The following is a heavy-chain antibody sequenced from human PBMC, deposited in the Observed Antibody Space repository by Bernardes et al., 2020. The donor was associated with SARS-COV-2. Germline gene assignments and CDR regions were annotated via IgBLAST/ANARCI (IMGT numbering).Heavy chain of an antibody. Sequence: GESLKISCKGSGYSFTSYWIGWVRQMPGKGLEWMGIIYPGDSDTRYSPSFQGQVTISADKSISTAYLQWSSLKASDTAMYYCARVDRYCSSTSCYTGYYGMDVWGQGTTVTVSS. CDR1: GYSFTSYW. D-gene: IGHD2-2*02. CDR2: IYPGDSDT. CDR3: ARVDRYCSSTSCYTGYYGMDV. V-gene: IGHV5-51*01. J-gene: IGHJ6*02.